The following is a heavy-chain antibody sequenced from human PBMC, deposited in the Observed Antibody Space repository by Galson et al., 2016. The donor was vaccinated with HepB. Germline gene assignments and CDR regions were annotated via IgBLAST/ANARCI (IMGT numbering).Heavy chain of an antibody. CDR2: IRGSGTGT. J-gene: IGHJ3*02. V-gene: IGHV3-23*01. Sequence: SLRLSCAASGFSISIYSMNWVRQAPGKGLEWVSAIRGSGTGTSYTDSVKGRFTISRDNSKNTLYLQMNSLRAEDAAVYYCAKISLGWYNSGLGCSFDIWGRRRMVTVCS. CDR3: AKISLGWYNSGLGCSFDI. D-gene: IGHD6-19*01. CDR1: GFSISIYS.